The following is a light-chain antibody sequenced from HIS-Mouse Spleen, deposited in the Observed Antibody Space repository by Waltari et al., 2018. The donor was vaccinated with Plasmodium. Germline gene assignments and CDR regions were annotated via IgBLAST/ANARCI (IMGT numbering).Light chain of an antibody. CDR3: YSAADNNLV. CDR2: KES. Sequence: SYELTQPSSVSVSPGQTARITCSGDVLAKKYARWFQQKPGQAPVLVIYKESERPSGIPEPFAASSSGTTVTLTISGAQVEDEADYYCYSAADNNLVFGGGTKLTVL. V-gene: IGLV3-27*01. J-gene: IGLJ3*02. CDR1: VLAKKY.